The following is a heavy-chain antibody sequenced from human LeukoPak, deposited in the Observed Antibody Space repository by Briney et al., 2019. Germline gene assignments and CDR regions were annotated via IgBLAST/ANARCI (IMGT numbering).Heavy chain of an antibody. CDR1: GGSISSGDYY. J-gene: IGHJ4*02. Sequence: SETLSLTCTVSGGSISSGDYYWSWIRQPPGKGLEWIGYIYYSGSTYYKPPLKSRATISVDTSKNQSSLKLSSVTAADTAVYYCVREGLWYYGSGSYPIDYWGQGTLVTVSS. CDR2: IYYSGST. V-gene: IGHV4-30-4*01. D-gene: IGHD3-10*01. CDR3: VREGLWYYGSGSYPIDY.